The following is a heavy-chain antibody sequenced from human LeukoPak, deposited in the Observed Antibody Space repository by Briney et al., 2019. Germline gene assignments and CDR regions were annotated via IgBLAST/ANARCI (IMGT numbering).Heavy chain of an antibody. J-gene: IGHJ4*02. CDR1: GGTFSSYA. V-gene: IGHV1-69*05. CDR3: ARVGSSLTYYFDY. D-gene: IGHD6-13*01. CDR2: IIPIFGTA. Sequence: SVKVSCKASGGTFSSYAISWVRQAPGQGLEWMGGIIPIFGTANYAQKFQGRVTITTDESTSTAYMELSSLRSEDTAVYYCARVGSSLTYYFDYWGQGTLVTVSS.